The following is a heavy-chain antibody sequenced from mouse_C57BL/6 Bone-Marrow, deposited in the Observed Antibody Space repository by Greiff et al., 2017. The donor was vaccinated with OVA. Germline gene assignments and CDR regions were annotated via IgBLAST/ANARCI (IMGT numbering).Heavy chain of an antibody. D-gene: IGHD4-1*01. CDR1: GYTFTSYW. Sequence: VQLQQPGAELVRPGTSVKLSCKASGYTFTSYWMHWVKQRPGQGLEWIGVIDTSDSYTNYNQKFKGKATLTVDTSSSTAYMQLSSLTSEDSAVYYCARERELGRMGYWGQGTTLTVSS. V-gene: IGHV1-59*01. CDR2: IDTSDSYT. J-gene: IGHJ2*01. CDR3: ARERELGRMGY.